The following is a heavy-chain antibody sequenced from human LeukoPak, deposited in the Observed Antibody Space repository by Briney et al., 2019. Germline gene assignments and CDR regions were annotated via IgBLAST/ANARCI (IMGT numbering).Heavy chain of an antibody. V-gene: IGHV3-33*01. Sequence: GGSLRLSCAASGFIFSSYGMHWVRQGPGKGLEWVAFIWPDGTNKYYRESVKGRFTISRDNSKNTLYLKMTSLRAEDTAVYYCARDRKAVAADYWGQGTLVTVSS. J-gene: IGHJ4*02. CDR1: GFIFSSYG. CDR3: ARDRKAVAADY. CDR2: IWPDGTNK. D-gene: IGHD6-19*01.